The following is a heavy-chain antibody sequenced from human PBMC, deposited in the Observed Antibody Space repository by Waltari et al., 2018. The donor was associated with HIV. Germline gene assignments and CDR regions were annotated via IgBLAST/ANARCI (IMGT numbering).Heavy chain of an antibody. V-gene: IGHV1-3*01. D-gene: IGHD2-15*01. CDR2: INAGNVNT. CDR1: GYTFTSYA. J-gene: IGHJ4*02. Sequence: QVQLVQSGAEVKKPGASVKVSCKASGYTFTSYAMHWVGQAPGQRLEWMGWINAGNVNTKYSQKFQGRVTITRDASASTAYMELSSLRSEDTAVYYCARDIPRMGIDYWGQGTLVTVSS. CDR3: ARDIPRMGIDY.